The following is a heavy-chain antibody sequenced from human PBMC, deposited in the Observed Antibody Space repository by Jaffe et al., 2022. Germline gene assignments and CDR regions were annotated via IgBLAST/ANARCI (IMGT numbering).Heavy chain of an antibody. D-gene: IGHD6-19*01. CDR3: AKYLRVSSGWYSAPAGNSHFDY. CDR1: GFTFSSYA. J-gene: IGHJ4*02. Sequence: EVQLLESGGGLVQPGGSLRLSCAASGFTFSSYAMSWVRQAPGKGLEWVSAISGSGGSTYYADSVKGRFTISRDNSKNTLYLQMNSLRAEDTAVYYCAKYLRVSSGWYSAPAGNSHFDYWGQGTLVTVSS. V-gene: IGHV3-23*01. CDR2: ISGSGGST.